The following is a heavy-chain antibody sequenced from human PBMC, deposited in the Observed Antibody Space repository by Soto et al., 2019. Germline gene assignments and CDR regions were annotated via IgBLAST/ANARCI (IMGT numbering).Heavy chain of an antibody. D-gene: IGHD3-9*01. CDR3: ARSRYDILTGPRAVTNWFDP. Sequence: GGSLRLSCAASGFTFRSYSMNWVRQAPGKGLEWVSYISSSSSTIYYADSVKGRFTISRDNAKNSLYLQMNSLRAEDTAVYYCARSRYDILTGPRAVTNWFDPWGQGTLVTVSS. CDR1: GFTFRSYS. V-gene: IGHV3-48*01. CDR2: ISSSSSTI. J-gene: IGHJ5*02.